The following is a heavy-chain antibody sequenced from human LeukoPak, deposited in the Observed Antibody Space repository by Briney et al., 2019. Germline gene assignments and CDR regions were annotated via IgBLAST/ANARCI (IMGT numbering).Heavy chain of an antibody. D-gene: IGHD1-26*01. Sequence: ASVKVSCKASGNTFTSYDINWVRQATGQGLEWMGWMNPNSGNTGYAQKFQGRVTMTRNTSISTAYMELSSLRSEDTAVYYCATDPSGSYYGAFDIWGQGTMVTVSS. CDR1: GNTFTSYD. V-gene: IGHV1-8*01. CDR3: ATDPSGSYYGAFDI. CDR2: MNPNSGNT. J-gene: IGHJ3*02.